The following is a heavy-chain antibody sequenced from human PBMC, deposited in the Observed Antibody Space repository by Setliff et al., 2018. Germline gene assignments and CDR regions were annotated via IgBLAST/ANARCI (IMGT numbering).Heavy chain of an antibody. CDR3: ARGIVVVPAALDV. CDR2: IYNSDST. J-gene: IGHJ6*03. CDR1: GLIVSDIH. V-gene: IGHV3-66*03. Sequence: GGSLRLSCVVSGLIVSDIHMTWVRQTPGKGLEWLSVIYNSDSTYYTDSVKGRFTISRDNSKNTVYLQMNSLRAEDTAVYYCARGIVVVPAALDVWGKGTTVTV. D-gene: IGHD2-2*01.